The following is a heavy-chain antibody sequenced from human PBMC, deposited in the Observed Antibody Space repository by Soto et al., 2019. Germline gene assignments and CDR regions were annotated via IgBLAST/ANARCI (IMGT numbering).Heavy chain of an antibody. D-gene: IGHD6-6*01. Sequence: GGSLRLSCAASGFTFSSYGMHWVRQAPGKGLEWVAVIWYDGSNKYYADSVKGRFTISRDNSKNTLYLQMNSLRAEDTAVYYCAREGESHSRFEYSSSSVPRYYFDYWGQGTLVTVSS. J-gene: IGHJ4*02. V-gene: IGHV3-33*01. CDR3: AREGESHSRFEYSSSSVPRYYFDY. CDR2: IWYDGSNK. CDR1: GFTFSSYG.